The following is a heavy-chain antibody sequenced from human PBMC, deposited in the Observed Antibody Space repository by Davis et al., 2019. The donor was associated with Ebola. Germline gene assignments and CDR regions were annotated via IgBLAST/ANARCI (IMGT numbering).Heavy chain of an antibody. CDR1: GYTFTSYG. D-gene: IGHD2-2*01. CDR2: ISAYNGNT. V-gene: IGHV1-18*04. CDR3: ARDADIVLVPAAIGYYYYGMDV. J-gene: IGHJ6*02. Sequence: AASVKVSCKASGYTFTSYGISWVRQAPGQGLEWMGWISAYNGNTNYAQKLQGRVTMTTDTSTSTAYMELRSLRSDDTAVYYRARDADIVLVPAAIGYYYYGMDVWGQGTTVTVSS.